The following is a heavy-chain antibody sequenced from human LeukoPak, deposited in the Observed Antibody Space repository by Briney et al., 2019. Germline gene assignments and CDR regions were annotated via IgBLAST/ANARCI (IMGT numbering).Heavy chain of an antibody. V-gene: IGHV1-8*01. D-gene: IGHD2-15*01. CDR1: GYTFTSYD. CDR3: ARGLAKDIVVVVAAFWFDP. Sequence: ASVKVSCKASGYTFTSYDINWVRQATGQGLEWMGWMNPNSGNTGYAQKFQGGVTMTRNTSISTAYMELSSLRSEDTAVYYCARGLAKDIVVVVAAFWFDPWGQGTLVTVSS. CDR2: MNPNSGNT. J-gene: IGHJ5*02.